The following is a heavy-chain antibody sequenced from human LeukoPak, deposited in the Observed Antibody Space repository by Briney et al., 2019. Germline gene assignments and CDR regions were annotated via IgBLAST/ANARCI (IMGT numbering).Heavy chain of an antibody. Sequence: PSETLSLTCTVSGGSISSSSYYWGWIRQPPGKGLEWIGSIYYSGSTYYNPSLKSRVTISVDTSKNQFSLKLSSVTAADTAVYYCARLGPTRTYYYGSGSYHWFDPWGQGTLVTVSS. V-gene: IGHV4-39*07. J-gene: IGHJ5*02. D-gene: IGHD3-10*01. CDR3: ARLGPTRTYYYGSGSYHWFDP. CDR1: GGSISSSSYY. CDR2: IYYSGST.